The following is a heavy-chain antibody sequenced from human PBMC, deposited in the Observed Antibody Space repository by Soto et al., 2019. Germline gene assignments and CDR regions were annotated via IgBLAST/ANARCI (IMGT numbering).Heavy chain of an antibody. CDR1: GFTFSSYW. CDR3: ATQHGVDYGATTNYADEYSSIDG. D-gene: IGHD4-17*01. V-gene: IGHV3-74*01. Sequence: GGSLSLSCAASGFTFSSYWMHWVRQAPGKGLVWVSRIKGVGSETNYADSGMGRFTISRDNAKNTLYLQMNSLRGEETAVSYCATQHGVDYGATTNYADEYSSIDGWGQGSTVTVSS. CDR2: IKGVGSET. J-gene: IGHJ6*02.